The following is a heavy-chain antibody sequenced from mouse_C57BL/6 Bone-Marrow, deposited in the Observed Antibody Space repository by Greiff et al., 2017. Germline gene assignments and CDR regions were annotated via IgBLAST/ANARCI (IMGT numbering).Heavy chain of an antibody. Sequence: QVQLQQSGAELVKPGASVKISCKASGYAFSSYWMNWVKQRPGQGLEWIGQIYPGGGDTNYNGKFKGKATLTADKSSSTAYMQLSSLTAEDSAVYFGARSAYGSSYCYFGYWGQGTTLTVSS. CDR2: IYPGGGDT. CDR1: GYAFSSYW. D-gene: IGHD1-1*01. J-gene: IGHJ2*01. CDR3: ARSAYGSSYCYFGY. V-gene: IGHV1-80*01.